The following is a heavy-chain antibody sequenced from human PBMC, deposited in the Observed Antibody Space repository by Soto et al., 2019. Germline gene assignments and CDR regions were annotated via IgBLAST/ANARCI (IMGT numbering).Heavy chain of an antibody. CDR2: INSDGSVT. Sequence: EVQLVESGGGLVQPGGSLRLSCAASGFTFRTYWIYWVRQAPGKGLVWVSRINSDGSVTTYADSVKGRFTVSRDNVENTVYLQMTSLRAEDTAVYYCVRETTYGDYYYYYMDVWGKGTTVTVSS. CDR3: VRETTYGDYYYYYMDV. V-gene: IGHV3-74*01. J-gene: IGHJ6*03. D-gene: IGHD4-17*01. CDR1: GFTFRTYW.